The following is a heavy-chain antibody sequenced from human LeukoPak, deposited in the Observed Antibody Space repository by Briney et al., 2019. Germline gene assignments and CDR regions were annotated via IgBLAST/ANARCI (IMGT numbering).Heavy chain of an antibody. Sequence: GGSLRLSCAPSGFSISNYWMHWVRQAPGKGLVWVTRMNSDGSATYYADSVQGRFTISRDNAKNTLYLQMNSLRAEDTAMYFCAKGPNYFDSWGQGTLVTVPS. V-gene: IGHV3-74*01. J-gene: IGHJ4*02. CDR3: AKGPNYFDS. CDR1: GFSISNYW. CDR2: MNSDGSAT.